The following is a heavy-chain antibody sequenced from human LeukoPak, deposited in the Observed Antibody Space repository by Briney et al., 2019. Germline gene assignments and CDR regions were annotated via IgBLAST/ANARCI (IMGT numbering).Heavy chain of an antibody. CDR3: ARESMVRGWGQANYFDY. D-gene: IGHD3-10*01. CDR1: GGSISSYY. CDR2: IYYSGST. V-gene: IGHV4-59*01. J-gene: IGHJ4*02. Sequence: SQTLSLTCTVSGGSISSYYWSWIRQPPGKGLEWIGYIYYSGSTNYNPSLKSRVTISVDTSKNQFSLKLSSVTAADTAVYYCARESMVRGWGQANYFDYWGQGTLVTVSS.